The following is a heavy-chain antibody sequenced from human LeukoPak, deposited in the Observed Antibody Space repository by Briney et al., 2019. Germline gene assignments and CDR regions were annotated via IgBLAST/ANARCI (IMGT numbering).Heavy chain of an antibody. Sequence: PSETLSLTCTVSGYSISSGYYWGWIRQPPGKGLEWIGCIYHSGSTYYNPSLKSRVTISVDTSKNQFSLKLSSVTAADTAVYYCARDGYSSGWYEGGYFDYWGQGTLVTVSS. J-gene: IGHJ4*02. CDR1: GYSISSGYY. CDR3: ARDGYSSGWYEGGYFDY. V-gene: IGHV4-38-2*02. D-gene: IGHD6-19*01. CDR2: IYHSGST.